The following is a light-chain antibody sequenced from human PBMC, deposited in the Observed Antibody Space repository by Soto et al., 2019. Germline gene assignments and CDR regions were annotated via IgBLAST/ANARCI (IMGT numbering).Light chain of an antibody. CDR1: QSITSL. J-gene: IGKJ5*01. CDR2: KAS. Sequence: DIQMTQSPSTRSASVGDRVTITCRASQSITSLLAWYQQKPGRAPTLLIYKASTLESGVPSRFSGSGSGTDFSLTISSLQPDDSATYSCQQYNSFPLTFVQGILLEIK. V-gene: IGKV1-5*03. CDR3: QQYNSFPLT.